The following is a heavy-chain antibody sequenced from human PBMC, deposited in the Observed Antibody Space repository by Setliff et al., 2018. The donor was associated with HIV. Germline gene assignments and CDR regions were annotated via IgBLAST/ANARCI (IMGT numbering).Heavy chain of an antibody. V-gene: IGHV1-18*01. J-gene: IGHJ5*02. CDR2: ISGYNGNT. Sequence: ASVKVSSKASGYSFTSYGISWVRQAPGQGLEWMGWISGYNGNTEYAQKFQGRVTMTTDTSTTIAYMELRSLRSDDTAVYYCARGHSSSWTGWFDPWGQGTLVTVSS. CDR3: ARGHSSSWTGWFDP. CDR1: GYSFTSYG. D-gene: IGHD6-13*01.